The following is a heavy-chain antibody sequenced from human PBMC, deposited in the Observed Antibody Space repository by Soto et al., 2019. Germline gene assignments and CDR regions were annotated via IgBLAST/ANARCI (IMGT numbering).Heavy chain of an antibody. CDR2: INPNSGGT. CDR1: GYTFTGYY. J-gene: IGHJ4*02. D-gene: IGHD3-9*01. CDR3: ARAAYEILTGYYRC. Sequence: GASVKVSCKASGYTFTGYYMHWVRQAPGQGLEWMGWINPNSGGTNYAQKFQGWVTMTRDTSISTAYMELSRLRSDDTAVYYCARAAYEILTGYYRCWGQGTLVTVSS. V-gene: IGHV1-2*04.